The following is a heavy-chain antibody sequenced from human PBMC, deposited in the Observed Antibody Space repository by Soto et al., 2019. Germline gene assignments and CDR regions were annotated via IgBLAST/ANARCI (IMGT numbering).Heavy chain of an antibody. CDR3: DNKRFELPFSAFLLNRTSDL. J-gene: IGHJ2*01. D-gene: IGHD3-3*01. CDR2: ISGSGGST. V-gene: IGHV3-23*01. Sequence: DKGKGLEWVSAISGSGGSTYYADSVKGRFTISGDNSKNTLYLQMNSLRAEDIFFHSGDNKRFELPFSAFLLNRTSDL.